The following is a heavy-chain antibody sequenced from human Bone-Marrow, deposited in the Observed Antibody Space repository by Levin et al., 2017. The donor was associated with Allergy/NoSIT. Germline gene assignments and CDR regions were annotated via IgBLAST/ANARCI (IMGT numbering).Heavy chain of an antibody. D-gene: IGHD3-10*01. CDR1: GGSISSGDYY. CDR3: ARAPIGNPLWMNFDY. V-gene: IGHV4-31*11. J-gene: IGHJ4*02. CDR2: IYYSGST. Sequence: ASETLSLTCAVSGGSISSGDYYWNWIRQHPGKGLEWIGYIYYSGSTYYNPSLKSRVTISVDTSKNQFSLNLSSVTAADTAVYYCARAPIGNPLWMNFDYWGQGTLITVSS.